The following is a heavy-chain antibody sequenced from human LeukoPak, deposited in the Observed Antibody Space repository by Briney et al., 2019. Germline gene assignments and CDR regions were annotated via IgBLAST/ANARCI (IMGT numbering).Heavy chain of an antibody. J-gene: IGHJ4*02. Sequence: GGSLRLSCAASGFTFNNYEMDWVRQAPGKGLEWISYISSRGGTIHYADSVKGRFTISRDNTKSSLYLQMNSLRAEDTALYYCVRDRTTNTYDSWGQGTLVTVSS. CDR3: VRDRTTNTYDS. D-gene: IGHD1-14*01. V-gene: IGHV3-48*03. CDR1: GFTFNNYE. CDR2: ISSRGGTI.